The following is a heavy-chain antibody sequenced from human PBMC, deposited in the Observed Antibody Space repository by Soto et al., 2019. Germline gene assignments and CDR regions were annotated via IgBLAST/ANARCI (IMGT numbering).Heavy chain of an antibody. CDR1: GFTFSSYA. CDR3: ARDGGYCSGGSCYSDWYFDL. Sequence: QVQLVESGGGVVQPGRSLRLSCAASGFTFSSYAMHWVRQAPGKGLEWVAVISYDGSNKYYADSVKGRFTISRDNSKNTLYLQMNSRRAEDTAVYYCARDGGYCSGGSCYSDWYFDLWGRGTLVTVSS. V-gene: IGHV3-30-3*01. D-gene: IGHD2-15*01. CDR2: ISYDGSNK. J-gene: IGHJ2*01.